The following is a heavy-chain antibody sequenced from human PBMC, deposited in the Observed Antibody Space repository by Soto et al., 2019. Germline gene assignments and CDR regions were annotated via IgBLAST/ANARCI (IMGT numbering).Heavy chain of an antibody. V-gene: IGHV3-7*03. CDR1: GFTFSSHW. CDR2: IKPDGSGK. J-gene: IGHJ4*02. D-gene: IGHD6-13*01. Sequence: GGSLRLSCSAPGFTFSSHWMCWIRQVPGRGLEWVANIKPDGSGKYYVDSVKGRFAISRDNAKNSLYLLMTSLRAEDAAVYYCARDSTAAGAWYWGRGTLVTVSS. CDR3: ARDSTAAGAWY.